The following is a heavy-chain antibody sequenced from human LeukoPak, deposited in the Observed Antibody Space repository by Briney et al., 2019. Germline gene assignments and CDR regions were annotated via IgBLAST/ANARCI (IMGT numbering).Heavy chain of an antibody. CDR2: IYYSGST. V-gene: IGHV4-39*02. D-gene: IGHD2-2*02. J-gene: IGHJ6*02. Sequence: SQTLSLTCTVSGGSISSSSYYWGWIRQPPGKGLEWIGCIYYSGSTYYNPSLKSRVTISVDTSKNQFSPKLSSVTAADTAVYYCARDGVPAAIHYYYGMDVWGQGTTVSVSS. CDR1: GGSISSSSYY. CDR3: ARDGVPAAIHYYYGMDV.